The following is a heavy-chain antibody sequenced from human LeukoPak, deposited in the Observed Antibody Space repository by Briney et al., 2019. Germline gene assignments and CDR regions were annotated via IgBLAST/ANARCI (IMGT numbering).Heavy chain of an antibody. D-gene: IGHD6-19*01. J-gene: IGHJ4*02. CDR1: GYTFTGYY. CDR3: ARGRVHMGQWYFDY. CDR2: INPNSGGT. V-gene: IGHV1-2*02. Sequence: GASVKASCKASGYTFTGYYMHWVRQAPGQGLEWMGWINPNSGGTNYAQKFQGRVTMTRDTSISTAYMELSRLKSDDTAVYYCARGRVHMGQWYFDYWGQGTLVTVSS.